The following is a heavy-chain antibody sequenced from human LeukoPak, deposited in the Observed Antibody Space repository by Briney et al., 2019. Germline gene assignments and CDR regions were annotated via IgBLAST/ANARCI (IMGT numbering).Heavy chain of an antibody. J-gene: IGHJ4*02. V-gene: IGHV3-23*01. CDR2: ITSGGAGA. Sequence: GGSLRLSCAASGFTFNSYVMSWVRQAPGKGLEWVSSITSGGAGAYHADSVKGRFTISRDNSKNTLFLQMNSLRAEDTALYYCARDEFGPLAFWGRGTLVTVSS. CDR3: ARDEFGPLAF. CDR1: GFTFNSYV. D-gene: IGHD3/OR15-3a*01.